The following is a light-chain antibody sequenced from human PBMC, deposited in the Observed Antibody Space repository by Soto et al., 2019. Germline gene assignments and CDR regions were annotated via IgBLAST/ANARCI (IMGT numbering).Light chain of an antibody. CDR2: DVS. J-gene: IGLJ1*01. CDR1: SSDVGVYYY. V-gene: IGLV2-14*01. CDR3: SSYTSSSTYV. Sequence: QSVLNQPASVYGSPGQSIAISCTGTSSDVGVYYYVSWYQQHPGEAPKLMIYDVSSRPSGVSDRFSGSKSGNTASLTISGLQAEDEADYYCSSYTSSSTYVFGTGTKVTVL.